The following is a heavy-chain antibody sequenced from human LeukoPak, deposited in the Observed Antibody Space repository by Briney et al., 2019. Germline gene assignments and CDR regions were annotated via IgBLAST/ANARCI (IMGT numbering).Heavy chain of an antibody. J-gene: IGHJ4*02. CDR3: AKLGDGYNYLDY. D-gene: IGHD5-24*01. CDR2: ISGSGGST. Sequence: GGSLRLSCAASGFTLSSYAMSWVRQAPGKGLEWVSAISGSGGSTYYADSVKGRFTISRDNSKNTLYLQMNSLRAEDTAVYYCAKLGDGYNYLDYWGQGTLVTVSS. CDR1: GFTLSSYA. V-gene: IGHV3-23*01.